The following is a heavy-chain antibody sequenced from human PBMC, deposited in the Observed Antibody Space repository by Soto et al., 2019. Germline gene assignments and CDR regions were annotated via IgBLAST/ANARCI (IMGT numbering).Heavy chain of an antibody. V-gene: IGHV3-74*01. CDR2: IHSDGSST. CDR1: GFTFSYYW. CDR3: ARGDRGAFDL. J-gene: IGHJ3*01. D-gene: IGHD1-26*01. Sequence: EVQLVESGGGLVRPGGSLRLSCAASGFTFSYYWMHWVRQAPGKGLVWVSRIHSDGSSTTYADFVKGRFIISRDNARNTVALQRNSVRVEDTAVYYCARGDRGAFDLWGQGTVVTVSS.